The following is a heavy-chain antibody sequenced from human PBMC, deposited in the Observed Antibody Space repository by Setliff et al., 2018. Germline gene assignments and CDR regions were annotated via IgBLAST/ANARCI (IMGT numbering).Heavy chain of an antibody. D-gene: IGHD3-22*01. CDR1: GGTFSSYA. V-gene: IGHV1-3*01. CDR2: INPGNGNT. Sequence: ASVKVSCKASGGTFSSYAISWVRQAPGQGLEWMGWINPGNGNTKYSQKFQGRVTITRDTSASTAYMELSSLRSEDTAVYYCARDKGYDSSGYYFYYYYYMDVWGKGTTVTVSS. CDR3: ARDKGYDSSGYYFYYYYYMDV. J-gene: IGHJ6*03.